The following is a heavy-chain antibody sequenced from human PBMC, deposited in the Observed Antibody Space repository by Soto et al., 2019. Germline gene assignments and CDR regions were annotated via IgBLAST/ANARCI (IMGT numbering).Heavy chain of an antibody. V-gene: IGHV1-58*01. Sequence: QMQLVQSGPEVKKPGTSVKVSCKASGFTITSSAVQWVRQARGQRLEWIGWIVVGSGNTNYAQKFQERVTITRDMXTXTXSMELSSLRSEDTAVYYCAATLYDSIEPAVFWGGYYWGQGTLVTVSS. CDR3: AATLYDSIEPAVFWGGYY. CDR1: GFTITSSA. D-gene: IGHD3-16*01. CDR2: IVVGSGNT. J-gene: IGHJ4*02.